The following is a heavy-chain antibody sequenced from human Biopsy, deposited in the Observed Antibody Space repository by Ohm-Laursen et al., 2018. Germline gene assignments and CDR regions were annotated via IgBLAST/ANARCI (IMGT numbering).Heavy chain of an antibody. J-gene: IGHJ4*02. CDR1: GFTFSAAW. V-gene: IGHV3-15*05. Sequence: LRLSCTAFGFTFSAAWMYWVRQAPGKGLECVALVKSNANGGTTEYPAPVEGRFSISRDDSRNTVYLHMSSLNTNDTAMYFCTAGIPGLSRSSDYWGQGTLVTVSS. D-gene: IGHD6-19*01. CDR3: TAGIPGLSRSSDY. CDR2: VKSNANGGTT.